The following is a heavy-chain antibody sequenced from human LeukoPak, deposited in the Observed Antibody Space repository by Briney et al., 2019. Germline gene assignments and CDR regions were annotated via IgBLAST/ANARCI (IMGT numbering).Heavy chain of an antibody. CDR1: GFMFSSCW. CDR3: AGRGDGNLYYFDH. J-gene: IGHJ4*02. V-gene: IGHV3-7*04. Sequence: HPGGSLRLSCATSGFMFSSCWMNWVRQAPGKGLEWVANIKQDGGEKYYVDSVKGRFTISRDNAKNSLYLQMNSLRPEDTAVYYCAGRGDGNLYYFDHWGQGTLVTASS. D-gene: IGHD5-24*01. CDR2: IKQDGGEK.